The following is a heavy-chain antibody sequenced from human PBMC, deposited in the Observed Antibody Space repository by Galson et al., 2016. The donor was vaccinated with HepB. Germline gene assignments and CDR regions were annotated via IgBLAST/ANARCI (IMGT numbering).Heavy chain of an antibody. Sequence: SVKVSCKASGYSVSRYGMHWVRQAPGQRLEWMGWINAGNGNTRYSRKFQDRVTISRDTSASTAYMEVRSLRSEDSAVYYCARDRDGDYPYYYYAMDVWGQGTTVTVSS. J-gene: IGHJ6*02. CDR3: ARDRDGDYPYYYYAMDV. CDR2: INAGNGNT. V-gene: IGHV1-3*01. D-gene: IGHD4-17*01. CDR1: GYSVSRYG.